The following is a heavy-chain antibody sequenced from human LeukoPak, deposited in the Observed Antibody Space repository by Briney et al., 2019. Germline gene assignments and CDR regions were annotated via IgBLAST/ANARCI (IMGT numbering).Heavy chain of an antibody. CDR1: GFTFSSYG. D-gene: IGHD2-2*01. CDR3: AKDRGYQLLSWFDY. V-gene: IGHV3-30*02. J-gene: IGHJ4*02. CDR2: IRYDGSNK. Sequence: PGGSLRLSCAASGFTFSSYGMHWVRQAPGKGLEWVAFIRYDGSNKYYADSVKGRFTISRDNSKNTLYLQMNSLRAEDTAVYYCAKDRGYQLLSWFDYWGQGTLVIVSS.